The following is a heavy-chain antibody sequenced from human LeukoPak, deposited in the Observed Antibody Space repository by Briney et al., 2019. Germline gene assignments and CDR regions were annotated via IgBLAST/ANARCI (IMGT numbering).Heavy chain of an antibody. Sequence: GGSLRLSCAASGFTFDDYAMHWVRQAPGKGLEWVSGISWNSGSIGYAGSVKGRFTISRDNAKNSLYLQMNSLRAEDTAVYYCAREGGVYDFWSQVVDYWGQGTLVTVSS. D-gene: IGHD3-3*01. CDR1: GFTFDDYA. CDR3: AREGGVYDFWSQVVDY. CDR2: ISWNSGSI. J-gene: IGHJ4*02. V-gene: IGHV3-9*01.